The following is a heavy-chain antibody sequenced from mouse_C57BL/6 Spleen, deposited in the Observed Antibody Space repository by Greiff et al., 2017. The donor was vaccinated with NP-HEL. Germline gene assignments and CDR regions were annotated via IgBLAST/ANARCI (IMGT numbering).Heavy chain of an antibody. Sequence: QVHVKQSGPELVKPGASVKLSCKASGYTFTSYDINWVKQRPGQGLEWIGWIYPRDGSTKYNEKFKGKATLTVDTSSSTAYMELHSLTSEDSAVYFCARRKTAQATWFAYWGQGTLVTVSA. CDR3: ARRKTAQATWFAY. CDR2: IYPRDGST. CDR1: GYTFTSYD. J-gene: IGHJ3*01. V-gene: IGHV1-85*01. D-gene: IGHD3-2*02.